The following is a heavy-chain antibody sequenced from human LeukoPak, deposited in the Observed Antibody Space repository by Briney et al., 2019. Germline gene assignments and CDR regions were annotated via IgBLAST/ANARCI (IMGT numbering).Heavy chain of an antibody. CDR2: ISGSGGST. V-gene: IGHV3-23*01. D-gene: IGHD6-19*01. CDR1: GFTFSSYA. CDR3: AKAPGAVAAM. J-gene: IGHJ4*02. Sequence: GGSLRLSCAASGFTFSSYAMSWVRQAPGKGLEWVSAISGSGGSTYYADSVKGRFTIPRDNSKNTLYLQRNSLRAEDTAGYYCAKAPGAVAAMGGQGTLVTVSS.